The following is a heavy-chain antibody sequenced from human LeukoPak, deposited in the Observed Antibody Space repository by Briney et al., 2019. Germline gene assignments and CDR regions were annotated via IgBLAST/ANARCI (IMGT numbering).Heavy chain of an antibody. CDR1: GYSISSGYY. CDR3: ARVSSIFGGTFDY. D-gene: IGHD3-3*01. CDR2: IYHSETT. V-gene: IGHV4-38-2*02. Sequence: SETLSLTCTVSGYSISSGYYWGWIRQPPGKGLEWIGSIYHSETTNYNPSLKSRVTISLDTSKNQFSLKLSSVTAADTAVYYCARVSSIFGGTFDYWGQGTLVTVSS. J-gene: IGHJ4*02.